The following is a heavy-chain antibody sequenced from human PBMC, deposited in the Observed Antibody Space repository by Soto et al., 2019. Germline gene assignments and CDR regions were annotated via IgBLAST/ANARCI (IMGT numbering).Heavy chain of an antibody. CDR1: GYTFISYT. CDR2: INAGNGNT. J-gene: IGHJ4*02. CDR3: ARELQGLYYFDY. V-gene: IGHV1-3*01. D-gene: IGHD2-15*01. Sequence: GASVKVSCKASGYTFISYTIHWVRQAPGQRLEWMGWINAGNGNTKYSQKFQGRVTITRDTSASTAYMGLTSLRSEDTAVYYCARELQGLYYFDYWGQGTLVTVSS.